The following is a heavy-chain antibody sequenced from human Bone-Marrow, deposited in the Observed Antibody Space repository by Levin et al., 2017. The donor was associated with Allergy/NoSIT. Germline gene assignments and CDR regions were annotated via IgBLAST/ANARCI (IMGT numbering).Heavy chain of an antibody. Sequence: GESLKISCKGSGYSFTSYWIGWVRQMPGKGLEWMGIIYPGDSDTRYSPSFQGQVTISADKSITTANLQWSSLKASDTAMYYCARVAYCGGDCYSTHDGMDVWGQGTTVTVSS. D-gene: IGHD2-21*02. J-gene: IGHJ6*02. V-gene: IGHV5-51*01. CDR2: IYPGDSDT. CDR3: ARVAYCGGDCYSTHDGMDV. CDR1: GYSFTSYW.